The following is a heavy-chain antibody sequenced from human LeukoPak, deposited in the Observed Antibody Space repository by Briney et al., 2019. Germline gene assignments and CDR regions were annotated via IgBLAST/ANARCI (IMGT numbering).Heavy chain of an antibody. V-gene: IGHV4-34*01. J-gene: IGHJ3*02. CDR3: ARGLRKLYYYDSSGYRAFDI. CDR2: INHSGST. Sequence: PSETLSLTCAVYGGSFNGYYWTWIRQPPGKGLEWIGEINHSGSTNYNPSLKSRVTISVDTSKNQFSLKLSSVTAADTAVYYCARGLRKLYYYDSSGYRAFDIWGQGTMVTVSS. D-gene: IGHD3-22*01. CDR1: GGSFNGYY.